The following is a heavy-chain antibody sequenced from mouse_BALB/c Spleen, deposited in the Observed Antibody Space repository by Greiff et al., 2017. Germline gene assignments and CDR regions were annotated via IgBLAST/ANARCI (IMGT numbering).Heavy chain of an antibody. D-gene: IGHD1-1*01. CDR1: GYTFTSYW. CDR2: INPSNGRT. CDR3: ARGSSPGIEY. J-gene: IGHJ3*01. V-gene: IGHV1S81*02. Sequence: VQLQQPGAELVKPGASVKLSCKASGYTFTSYWMHWVKQRPGQGLEWIGEINPSNGRTNYNEKFKSKATLTVDKSSSKAYMQLSSLTSEDSAVYYCARGSSPGIEYWGQGNLVNVA.